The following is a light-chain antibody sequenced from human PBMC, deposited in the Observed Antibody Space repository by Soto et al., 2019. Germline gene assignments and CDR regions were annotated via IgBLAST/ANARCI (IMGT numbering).Light chain of an antibody. J-gene: IGKJ1*01. CDR2: GAS. CDR1: QSISSY. V-gene: IGKV1-39*01. CDR3: QRSYSTPRT. Sequence: DIQMTQSPSSLSASVGDRDTITCRASQSISSYLNWYQQKPGKAPKLLIYGASSLQSGVPSRFSGSGSGTDFTLTISSLQPEDFATYYCQRSYSTPRTFGQGTKVEIK.